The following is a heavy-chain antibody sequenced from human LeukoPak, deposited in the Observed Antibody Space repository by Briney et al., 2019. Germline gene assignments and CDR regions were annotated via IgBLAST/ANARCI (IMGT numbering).Heavy chain of an antibody. CDR1: GFTFSTYA. D-gene: IGHD2-21*02. V-gene: IGHV3-23*01. CDR2: IKGGGGDP. Sequence: GGSLRLSCAASGFTFSTYAMGWVRQAPGKGLEWVSSIKGGGGDPFYAESVRGRFTISRDNSKNTLYLQLNSLRAEDAAVYFCAKGGHDFNPLYCWGQGTLVTVSS. J-gene: IGHJ4*02. CDR3: AKGGHDFNPLYC.